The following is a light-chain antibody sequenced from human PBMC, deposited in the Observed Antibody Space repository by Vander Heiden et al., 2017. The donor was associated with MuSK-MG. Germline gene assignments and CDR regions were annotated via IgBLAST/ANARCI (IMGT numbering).Light chain of an antibody. CDR3: QHRKKVHLLYT. V-gene: IGKV1-9*01. CDR2: GAS. J-gene: IGKJ2*01. CDR1: QGITTY. Sequence: DKQLTQSQSFLSASVGDRVTITCRASQGITTYLAWYQQKPGKAPKLLIYGASTLQRGVLSRFSGIGSGTEFALTISSLQPEDFEFYYWQHRKKVHLLYTFGQGTKVEIK.